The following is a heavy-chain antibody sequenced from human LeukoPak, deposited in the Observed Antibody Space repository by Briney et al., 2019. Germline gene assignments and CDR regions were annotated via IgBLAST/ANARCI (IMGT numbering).Heavy chain of an antibody. Sequence: PSETLSLTCTVSGGSIRSYYWSWIRQPPGKGLEWIGYIYYSGSSNYNPSLKSRVTISVDTSKNQFSLKLSSVTAADTAVYYCARGRVSRDGYNPWGQGTLVTVSS. CDR1: GGSIRSYY. CDR3: ARGRVSRDGYNP. D-gene: IGHD5-24*01. J-gene: IGHJ5*02. CDR2: IYYSGSS. V-gene: IGHV4-59*01.